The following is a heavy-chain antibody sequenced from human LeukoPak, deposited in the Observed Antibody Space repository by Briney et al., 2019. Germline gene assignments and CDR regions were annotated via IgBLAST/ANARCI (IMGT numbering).Heavy chain of an antibody. CDR3: AKGSYDSSGYYGVFDY. V-gene: IGHV3-9*01. Sequence: GGSLRLSCAASGFTFSSYWMHWVRQAPGKGLEWVSGISWNSGSIGYADSVKGRFTISRDNAKNSLYLQMNSLRAGDTALYYCAKGSYDSSGYYGVFDYWGQGTLVTVSS. CDR1: GFTFSSYW. D-gene: IGHD3-22*01. J-gene: IGHJ4*02. CDR2: ISWNSGSI.